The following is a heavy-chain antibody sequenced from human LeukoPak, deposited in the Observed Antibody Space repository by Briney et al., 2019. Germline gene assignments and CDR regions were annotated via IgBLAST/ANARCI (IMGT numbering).Heavy chain of an antibody. J-gene: IGHJ6*03. V-gene: IGHV3-11*04. D-gene: IGHD4-17*01. CDR2: ISSSGSTI. Sequence: GGSLRLSCAASGFTFSDYYMSWIRQAPGKGLEWVSYISSSGSTIYYADSVKGRFTISRDNAKNSLYLQMNSLRAEDTAVYYCARVGTTVTTRHYYYYYMDVWGKGTTVTVSS. CDR1: GFTFSDYY. CDR3: ARVGTTVTTRHYYYYYMDV.